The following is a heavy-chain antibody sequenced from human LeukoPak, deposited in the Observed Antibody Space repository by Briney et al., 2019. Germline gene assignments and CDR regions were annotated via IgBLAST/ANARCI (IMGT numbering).Heavy chain of an antibody. D-gene: IGHD7-27*01. Sequence: PSETLSLTCAVSGGSISSGGYSWSWIRQPPGKGLEWIGYIYHSGSTYYNPSLKSRVTISVDRSKNQFSLKLSSVTAADTAVYYCARWGSHSYWYFDLWGRGTLVTVSS. CDR1: GGSISSGGYS. CDR3: ARWGSHSYWYFDL. V-gene: IGHV4-30-2*01. J-gene: IGHJ2*01. CDR2: IYHSGST.